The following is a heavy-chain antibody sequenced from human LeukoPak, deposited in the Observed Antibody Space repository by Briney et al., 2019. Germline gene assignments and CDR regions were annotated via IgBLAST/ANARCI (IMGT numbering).Heavy chain of an antibody. D-gene: IGHD6-19*01. Sequence: SGRSLRLFCAASGFTFTSYGIDWVRQATGKGMEWVGVIWYDGSEKYYADSVKGRFTISRDQSKNTAYLQMNSLRAEDTAVYYCARLGSGWSFDYWGQGAPVTVSS. CDR1: GFTFTSYG. CDR3: ARLGSGWSFDY. CDR2: IWYDGSEK. J-gene: IGHJ4*02. V-gene: IGHV3-33*01.